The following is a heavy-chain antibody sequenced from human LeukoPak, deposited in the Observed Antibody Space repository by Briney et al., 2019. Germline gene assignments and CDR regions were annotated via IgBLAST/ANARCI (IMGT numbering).Heavy chain of an antibody. CDR1: GFSVSHNY. CDR2: IYSGGNT. CDR3: TRDTPGIAASVIGG. V-gene: IGHV3-53*01. Sequence: PGGSLRLSCTASGFSVSHNYMNWVRQAPGKGLEWVALIYSGGNTHYADSVKGRFTISRDNSKNTLYLQMSSLRVEDTAVYYCTRDTPGIAASVIGGWGQGTLVTVSS. J-gene: IGHJ4*02. D-gene: IGHD6-13*01.